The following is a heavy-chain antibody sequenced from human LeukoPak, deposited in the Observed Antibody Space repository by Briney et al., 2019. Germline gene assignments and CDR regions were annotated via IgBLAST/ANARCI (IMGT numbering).Heavy chain of an antibody. Sequence: GRSLRLSCAASGFTFSSYGMHWVRQAPGKGLEWVAVISYDGSNKYYADSVKGRFTISRGNSKNTLYLQMNSLRAEDTAVYYCAKEAYYYGSGSYLPYYFDYWGQRTLVTVSS. CDR3: AKEAYYYGSGSYLPYYFDY. V-gene: IGHV3-30*18. CDR1: GFTFSSYG. D-gene: IGHD3-10*01. J-gene: IGHJ4*02. CDR2: ISYDGSNK.